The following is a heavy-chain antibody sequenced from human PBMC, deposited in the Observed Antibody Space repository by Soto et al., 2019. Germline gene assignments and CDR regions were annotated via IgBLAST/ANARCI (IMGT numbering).Heavy chain of an antibody. CDR1: GGSISSGGYS. J-gene: IGHJ4*02. CDR3: ARDRADYGHDY. CDR2: IYHSGSN. Sequence: QLQLQESGSGLVKPSQTLSLTCAVSGGSISSGGYSWSWIRQPPGKGLEWIGYIYHSGSNYYNPSLPSRVPITVDRSKNEYSLNLSSVTAAGTAVYYCARDRADYGHDYWGQGTLVTVSS. V-gene: IGHV4-30-2*01. D-gene: IGHD4-17*01.